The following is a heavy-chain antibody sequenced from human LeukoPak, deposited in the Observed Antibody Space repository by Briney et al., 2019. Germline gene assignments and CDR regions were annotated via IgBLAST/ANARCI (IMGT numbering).Heavy chain of an antibody. CDR2: ISSNGGST. J-gene: IGHJ4*02. D-gene: IGHD3-3*01. Sequence: GGSLRLSCAASGFTFSSYGMHWVRQAPGKGLEYVSAISSNGGSTYYANSGKGRFTISRDNSKNTMYLQMGSMRAEDMAVYYCARGNLPLWSLGAFDYWGQGTLVTVSS. V-gene: IGHV3-64*01. CDR3: ARGNLPLWSLGAFDY. CDR1: GFTFSSYG.